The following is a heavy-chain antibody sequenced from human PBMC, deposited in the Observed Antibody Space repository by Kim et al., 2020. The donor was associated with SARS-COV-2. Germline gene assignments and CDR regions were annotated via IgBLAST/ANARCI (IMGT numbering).Heavy chain of an antibody. J-gene: IGHJ4*02. Sequence: SVKVSCKASGGTFSSYAISWVRQAPGQGLEWMGRIIPILGIANYAQKFQGRVTITADKSTSTAYMELSSLRSEDTAVYYCARGLRVAALGTFDYWGQGTLVTVSS. D-gene: IGHD1-26*01. V-gene: IGHV1-69*04. CDR1: GGTFSSYA. CDR3: ARGLRVAALGTFDY. CDR2: IIPILGIA.